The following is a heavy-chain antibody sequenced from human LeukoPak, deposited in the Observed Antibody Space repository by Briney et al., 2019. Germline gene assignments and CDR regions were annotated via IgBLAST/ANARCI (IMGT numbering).Heavy chain of an antibody. CDR2: INPNSGGT. CDR3: ARSFEFWSGHSIDL. J-gene: IGHJ5*02. Sequence: GASVNVSCKASAYTFTGHYMQWVRQAPGQGLEWMGWINPNSGGTKYAQKFQGRVTLTRDTSISTAYMELSRLRCDDTAVYSCARSFEFWSGHSIDLWGQGTLVTVSS. CDR1: AYTFTGHY. V-gene: IGHV1-2*02. D-gene: IGHD3-3*01.